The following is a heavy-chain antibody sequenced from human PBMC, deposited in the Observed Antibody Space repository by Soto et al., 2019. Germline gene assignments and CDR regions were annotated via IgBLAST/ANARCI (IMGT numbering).Heavy chain of an antibody. V-gene: IGHV3-73*01. Sequence: EAQLVESGGGLVQPGGSLILCCAASGFTFSGSAMHWVRQASGKGLEWDGRIRSKAYSYATAYAASVNGRFTLSRDDSKNTPYLQTNGLKSEDTAVYYCSRSSKPVDDAFDIWGQGTMVTVSS. CDR2: IRSKAYSYAT. D-gene: IGHD6-6*01. CDR3: SRSSKPVDDAFDI. J-gene: IGHJ3*02. CDR1: GFTFSGSA.